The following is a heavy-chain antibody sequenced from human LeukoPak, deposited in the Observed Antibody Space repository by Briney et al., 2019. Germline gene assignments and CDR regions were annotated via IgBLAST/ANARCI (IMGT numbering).Heavy chain of an antibody. CDR2: INPNSGGT. CDR1: GYTFPGYF. D-gene: IGHD1-26*01. Sequence: ASVKVSCKASGYTFPGYFMHWVRQAPGQGLEWMGRINPNSGGTNYAQKFQGSVTMTRDTSISTVYMELSRLRSDDTAVYYCARASGSYWWFDSWGQGTLVTVSS. CDR3: ARASGSYWWFDS. V-gene: IGHV1-2*02. J-gene: IGHJ5*01.